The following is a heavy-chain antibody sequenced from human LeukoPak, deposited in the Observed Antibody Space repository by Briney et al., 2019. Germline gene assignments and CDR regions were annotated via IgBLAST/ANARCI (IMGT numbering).Heavy chain of an antibody. CDR3: ARGTYYDSRGYSGVRLFDY. CDR1: GYTFSDYH. V-gene: IGHV1-2*02. CDR2: INPNNGRT. Sequence: GASMKVSCKTSGYTFSDYHMHWVRQAPGQGLEWMGWINPNNGRTSYAQKFQGRVSMTRDTSISTAYMELSSLRSDDTAVYSCARGTYYDSRGYSGVRLFDYWGQGTLVTVSS. J-gene: IGHJ4*02. D-gene: IGHD3-22*01.